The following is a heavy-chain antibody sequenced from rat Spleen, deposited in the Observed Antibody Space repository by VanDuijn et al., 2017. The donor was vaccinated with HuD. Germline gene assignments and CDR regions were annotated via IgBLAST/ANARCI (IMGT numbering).Heavy chain of an antibody. CDR1: GFIFNNYG. J-gene: IGHJ2*01. V-gene: IGHV5-19*01. CDR2: ISYGDSSGHSST. CDR3: TALQSDFDY. D-gene: IGHD1-1*01. Sequence: EVQLVESGGGLVQPGRSLKLSCVASGFIFNNYGMHWIRQAPTKGLEWVATISYGDSSGHSSTYYRDSVKCRFTISRDNTKSTLSLQMDSLQTEDTAVYYCTALQSDFDYWGQGVMVTVSS.